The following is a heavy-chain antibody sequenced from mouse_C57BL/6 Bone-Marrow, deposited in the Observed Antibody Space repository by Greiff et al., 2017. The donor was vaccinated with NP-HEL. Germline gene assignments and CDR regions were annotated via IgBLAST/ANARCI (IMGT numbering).Heavy chain of an antibody. CDR1: GYTFTSYW. V-gene: IGHV1-55*01. J-gene: IGHJ3*01. Sequence: QVQLKQSGAELVKPGASVKMSCKASGYTFTSYWITWVKQRPGQGLEWIGDIYPGSGSTNYNEKFKSKATLTVDTASSTAYMQLSSLTSEDSAVYYCARGSITTVVARANWSWFAYWGQGTLVTVSA. D-gene: IGHD1-1*01. CDR3: ARGSITTVVARANWSWFAY. CDR2: IYPGSGST.